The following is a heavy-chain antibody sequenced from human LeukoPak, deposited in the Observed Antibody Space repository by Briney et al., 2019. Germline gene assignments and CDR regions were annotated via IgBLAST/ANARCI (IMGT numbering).Heavy chain of an antibody. CDR1: GFTFDDYA. CDR3: ARAPISGSYSQYFYMDV. CDR2: ITWNSDIR. D-gene: IGHD3-10*01. V-gene: IGHV3-9*01. J-gene: IGHJ6*03. Sequence: GRSLRLSCAASGFTFDDYAMHWVRQAPGKGLEWVAVITWNSDIRAYADAVKGRFTVSRDNAKNSLCLQMNSLRSDDTALYYCARAPISGSYSQYFYMDVWGKETTVTISS.